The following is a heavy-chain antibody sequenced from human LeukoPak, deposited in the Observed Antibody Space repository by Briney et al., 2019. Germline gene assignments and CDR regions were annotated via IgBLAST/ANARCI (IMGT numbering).Heavy chain of an antibody. J-gene: IGHJ4*02. CDR2: ISGSGGST. Sequence: GGSLRLSCAAPGFTFSSYAMSGFGQAPGKGLEWVSAISGSGGSTYYADSVKGRFTISRDNSKNTLYLQMNSLRAEDTAVYYCAKIQPSNWEGGYWGQGTLVTVSS. V-gene: IGHV3-23*01. CDR1: GFTFSSYA. CDR3: AKIQPSNWEGGY. D-gene: IGHD7-27*01.